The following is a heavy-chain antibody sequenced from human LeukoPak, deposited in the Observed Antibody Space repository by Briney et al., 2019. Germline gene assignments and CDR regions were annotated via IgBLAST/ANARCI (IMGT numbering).Heavy chain of an antibody. V-gene: IGHV4-4*07. CDR1: GGSVSGHY. CDR2: VYPSGST. Sequence: PSETLSLTCSVSGGSVSGHYWSWIRQPAGKGLEWIGHVYPSGSTDYNPSLRRRVSMSRDTSENQFSLRLNSVTAADTAVYYCARDQLRRSGWYGIDSWGRGILVTVSS. J-gene: IGHJ4*02. CDR3: ARDQLRRSGWYGIDS. D-gene: IGHD6-19*01.